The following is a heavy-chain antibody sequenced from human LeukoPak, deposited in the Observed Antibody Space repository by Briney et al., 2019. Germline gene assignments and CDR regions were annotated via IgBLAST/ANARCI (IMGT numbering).Heavy chain of an antibody. V-gene: IGHV3-48*03. D-gene: IGHD6-13*01. CDR3: ARDPLSSSSFDL. CDR1: GFTFSSYE. J-gene: IGHJ4*02. Sequence: GGSLRLSCAASGFTFSSYEMNWVRQAPGKGLEWVSYISSSGSTIYYADSVKGRFTISRDSAKNSLYLQMNSLRAEDTAVYYCARDPLSSSSFDLWGQGTLVTVSS. CDR2: ISSSGSTI.